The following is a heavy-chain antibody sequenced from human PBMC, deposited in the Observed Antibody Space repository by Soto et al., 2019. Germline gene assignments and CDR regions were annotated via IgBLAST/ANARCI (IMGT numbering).Heavy chain of an antibody. V-gene: IGHV1-69*04. CDR1: GDTFSFYS. CDR3: ATNGSGYRAFDY. CDR2: VNPILSMS. Sequence: QVQLVQSGAEVKRPGSSVKVSCKASGDTFSFYSINWVLQAPGLGLEWMGRVNPILSMSNYAQRFQGRVTMTADKSTSTAYMELSCLRSEDTAMYYCATNGSGYRAFDYWGQGALVTVSS. J-gene: IGHJ4*02. D-gene: IGHD3-10*01.